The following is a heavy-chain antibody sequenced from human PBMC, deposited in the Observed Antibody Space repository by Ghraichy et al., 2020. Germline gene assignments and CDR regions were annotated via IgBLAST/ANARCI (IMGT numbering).Heavy chain of an antibody. Sequence: SGPTLVKPTQTLTLTCNFSGFSLSTDTVAVGWIRQPPGKALEWLTIIYWDGEERYSPSVKNRVLISKDTSKNQVVLTMTNMDPVDTATYYCVHSRKRPGHNGGSNYFFDIWGQGTLVTVSS. J-gene: IGHJ4*02. CDR2: IYWDGEE. CDR3: VHSRKRPGHNGGSNYFFDI. V-gene: IGHV2-5*02. D-gene: IGHD4-11*01. CDR1: GFSLSTDTVA.